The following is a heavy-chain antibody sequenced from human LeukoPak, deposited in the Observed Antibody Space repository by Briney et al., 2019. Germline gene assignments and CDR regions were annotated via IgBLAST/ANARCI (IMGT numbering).Heavy chain of an antibody. CDR3: ARAPITVAGSALRY. V-gene: IGHV1-18*01. CDR2: ISTYSGNI. CDR1: GYTFTSYG. Sequence: ASVKVSCKASGYTFTSYGINWLRQAPGQGLEWMGWISTYSGNINYAQKLQGRVTMTTDTSTSTDYMELRSLRSDDTAVYYCARAPITVAGSALRYWGQGTLVTVSS. D-gene: IGHD6-19*01. J-gene: IGHJ4*02.